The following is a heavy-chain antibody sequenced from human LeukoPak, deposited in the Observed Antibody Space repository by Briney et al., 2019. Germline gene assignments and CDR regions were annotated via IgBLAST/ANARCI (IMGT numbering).Heavy chain of an antibody. CDR2: INPNSGGT. V-gene: IGHV1-2*02. Sequence: ASVKVSCKASGYTFTGYYMHWVRQAPGQGLEWMGWINPNSGGTNYAQKFQGRVTMTRDTSISAAYMELSRLRSDDTAVYYCARDLWGVGASNFDYWGQGTLVTVSS. J-gene: IGHJ4*02. CDR3: ARDLWGVGASNFDY. D-gene: IGHD1-26*01. CDR1: GYTFTGYY.